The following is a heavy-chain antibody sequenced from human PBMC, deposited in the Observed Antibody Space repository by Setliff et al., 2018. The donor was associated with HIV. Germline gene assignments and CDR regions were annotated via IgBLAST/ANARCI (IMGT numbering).Heavy chain of an antibody. J-gene: IGHJ6*03. D-gene: IGHD3-16*01. V-gene: IGHV1-69*02. CDR3: ARCGAGEWHLYMDV. CDR2: SIPILGIG. Sequence: SVKVSCKTSGYTINWVRQAPGQGLEWMGRSIPILGIGNDEQAQKFKGRVTFTADKSTSTVYMELSSLRSEDTAVYYCARCGAGEWHLYMDVWGKGTAVTVSS. CDR1: GYT.